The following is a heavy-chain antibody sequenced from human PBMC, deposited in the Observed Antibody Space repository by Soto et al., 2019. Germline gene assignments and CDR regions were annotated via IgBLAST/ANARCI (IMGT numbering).Heavy chain of an antibody. J-gene: IGHJ5*02. CDR3: ARGRRGYRYGPEGAWLDP. CDR1: GYTFTSYG. Sequence: GASVKVSCKASGYTFTSYGISWVRQAPGQGLEWMGWISAYNGNTNYAQKLQGRVTMTTDTSTSTAYMELRSLRSDDTAVYYCARGRRGYRYGPEGAWLDPCGQGTLVTVYS. D-gene: IGHD5-18*01. CDR2: ISAYNGNT. V-gene: IGHV1-18*04.